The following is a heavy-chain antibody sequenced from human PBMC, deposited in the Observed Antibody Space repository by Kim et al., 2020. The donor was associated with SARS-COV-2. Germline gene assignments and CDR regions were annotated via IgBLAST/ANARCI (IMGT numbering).Heavy chain of an antibody. V-gene: IGHV4-34*01. CDR2: INHSGST. J-gene: IGHJ3*02. D-gene: IGHD2-2*01. CDR3: ARIPSGGWYHAQLGGTDAFDI. Sequence: SETLSLTCAVYGGSFSGYYWSWIRQPPGKGLEWIGEINHSGSTNYNPSLKSRVTISVDTSKNQFSLKLSSVTAADTAVYYCARIPSGGWYHAQLGGTDAFDIWGQGTIVTVSS. CDR1: GGSFSGYY.